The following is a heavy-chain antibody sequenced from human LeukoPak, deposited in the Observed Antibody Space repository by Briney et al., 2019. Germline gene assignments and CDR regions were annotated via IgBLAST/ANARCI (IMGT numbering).Heavy chain of an antibody. CDR3: ARVSRRNDSSRYYYYYYMDV. D-gene: IGHD3-22*01. Sequence: GGSLRLSCAASGFTFSDYYMSWIRQAPGKGLEWVSYISSSGSTIYYADSVKGRFTISRDNAKNSLYLQMNSLRAEDTAVYYCARVSRRNDSSRYYYYYYMDVWGKGTTVTVFS. CDR1: GFTFSDYY. V-gene: IGHV3-11*04. J-gene: IGHJ6*03. CDR2: ISSSGSTI.